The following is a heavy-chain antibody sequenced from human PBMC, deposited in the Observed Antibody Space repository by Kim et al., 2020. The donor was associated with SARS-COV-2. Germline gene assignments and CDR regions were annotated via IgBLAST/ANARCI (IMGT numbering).Heavy chain of an antibody. CDR3: ARQPRIAAAGPSIYDY. J-gene: IGHJ4*02. V-gene: IGHV4-39*01. D-gene: IGHD6-13*01. Sequence: SETLSLTCTVSGGSISSSSYYWGWIRQPPGKGLEWIGSISYSGSTYYNPSLKSRVTISVDTSKNQFSLKLSSVTAADTAVYYCARQPRIAAAGPSIYDYWGQGTLVTVSS. CDR1: GGSISSSSYY. CDR2: ISYSGST.